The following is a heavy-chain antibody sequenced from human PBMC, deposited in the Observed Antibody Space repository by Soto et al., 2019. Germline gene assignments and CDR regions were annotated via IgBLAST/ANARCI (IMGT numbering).Heavy chain of an antibody. CDR3: ATLWGISTYSSSSDWFDP. CDR1: GFTFSDYY. V-gene: IGHV3-11*06. D-gene: IGHD6-6*01. J-gene: IGHJ5*02. CDR2: ISSSSSYT. Sequence: GGSLRLSCAASGFTFSDYYMSWIRQAPGKGLEWVSYISSSSSYTNYADSVKGRFTISRDNAKNSLYLQMNSLRAEDTAVYYCATLWGISTYSSSSDWFDPWGQGTLVTVSS.